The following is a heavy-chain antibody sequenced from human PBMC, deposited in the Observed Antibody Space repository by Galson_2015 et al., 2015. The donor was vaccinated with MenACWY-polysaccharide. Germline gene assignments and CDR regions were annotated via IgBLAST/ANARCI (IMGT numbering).Heavy chain of an antibody. V-gene: IGHV1-46*01. J-gene: IGHJ6*02. CDR2: INPSGAGT. Sequence: SVKVSCKASGYTFTSYYMHWVRQAPGQGLEWMGIINPSGAGTSYAQKFQGRVTMTRDTSTDTVYMELSSLRSEDTAVYYCAREVDTAIATGISSYYGMDVWGQGTTVTVSS. CDR3: AREVDTAIATGISSYYGMDV. D-gene: IGHD5-18*01. CDR1: GYTFTSYY.